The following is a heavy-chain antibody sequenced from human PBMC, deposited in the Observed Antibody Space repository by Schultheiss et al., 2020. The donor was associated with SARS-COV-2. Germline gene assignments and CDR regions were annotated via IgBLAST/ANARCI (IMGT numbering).Heavy chain of an antibody. V-gene: IGHV4-31*03. CDR3: ARELVGSAAL. J-gene: IGHJ2*01. CDR1: GGSISSGDYY. Sequence: SQTLSLTCTVSGGSISSGDYYWSWIRQHPGEGLEWIGYIHDSGSTYYNSSLRSRATISLDTSKNQFSLKIGSVTAADTAVYYCARELVGSAALWGRGTLVTVS. D-gene: IGHD6-19*01. CDR2: IHDSGST.